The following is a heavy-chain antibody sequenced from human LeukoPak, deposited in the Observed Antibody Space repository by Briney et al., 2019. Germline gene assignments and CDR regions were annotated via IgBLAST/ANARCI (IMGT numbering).Heavy chain of an antibody. CDR2: IYYSGST. J-gene: IGHJ3*02. D-gene: IGHD3-9*01. V-gene: IGHV4-39*01. CDR1: GGSISSSSYY. CDR3: ASAYYDVLTGYYRDAFDI. Sequence: PSETLSLTCTVSGGSISSSSYYWGWIRQPPGKGLEWIGSIYYSGSTYYNPSLKSRVTISVDTSKNQFSLKLSSVTAADTAVYYCASAYYDVLTGYYRDAFDIWGQGTMVTVSS.